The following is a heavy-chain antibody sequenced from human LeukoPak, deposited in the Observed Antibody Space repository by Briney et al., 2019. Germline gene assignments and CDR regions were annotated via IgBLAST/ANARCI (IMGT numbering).Heavy chain of an antibody. J-gene: IGHJ3*02. V-gene: IGHV4-59*11. D-gene: IGHD1-26*01. CDR1: GGSISSHY. CDR3: ARHVAYSGSLRSRIDAFDI. CDR2: IHYTGRT. Sequence: SETLSLTCAVSGGSISSHYWSWLRQPPGEGLEWIAYIHYTGRTNYNPSLKGRVTISVDTSNSQFSLNLNSVTAADTAVYYCARHVAYSGSLRSRIDAFDIWGQGTMVTVSS.